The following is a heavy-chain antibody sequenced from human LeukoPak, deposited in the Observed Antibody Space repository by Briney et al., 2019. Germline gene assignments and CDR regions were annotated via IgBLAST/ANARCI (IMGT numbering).Heavy chain of an antibody. J-gene: IGHJ6*02. D-gene: IGHD4-17*01. Sequence: ASVKVSCKASGYTFTNYYTHWVRQAPGHGPEWMGAINPSSGGTNSAQKFQGRVSMTRDTSISTAYMEVSRLRSDDTAVFYCVRDLVTTGPYGMDVWGQGTTVTVSS. CDR3: VRDLVTTGPYGMDV. V-gene: IGHV1-2*02. CDR1: GYTFTNYY. CDR2: INPSSGGT.